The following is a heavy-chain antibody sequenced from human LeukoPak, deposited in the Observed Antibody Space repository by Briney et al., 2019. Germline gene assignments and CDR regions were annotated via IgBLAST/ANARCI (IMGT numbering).Heavy chain of an antibody. CDR3: ANYGDYQYFDY. CDR2: ISYDGTNK. Sequence: PGRSLRLSCAASGFTFINYGMHWVGQAPGKGLEWVAVISYDGTNKYYADSVKGRFTISRDNSKNTLYLQMNSLKTDDTAVYYCANYGDYQYFDYWGQGTPVTVSS. CDR1: GFTFINYG. V-gene: IGHV3-30*18. D-gene: IGHD4-17*01. J-gene: IGHJ4*02.